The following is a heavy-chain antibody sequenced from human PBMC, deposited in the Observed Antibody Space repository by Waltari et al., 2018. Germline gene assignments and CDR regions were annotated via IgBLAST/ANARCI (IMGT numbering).Heavy chain of an antibody. J-gene: IGHJ3*02. Sequence: QVQLQESGPGLVKPSETLSLTCTVSGGSISSYSWSWIRPPAGNGLAWIGRIYTSGSTNYNPSLKSRVTMSVDTSKNQFSLKLSSVTAADTAVYYCAREPPYYYDSSGYYSSYAFDIWGQGTMVTVSS. D-gene: IGHD3-22*01. CDR1: GGSISSYS. CDR2: IYTSGST. CDR3: AREPPYYYDSSGYYSSYAFDI. V-gene: IGHV4-4*07.